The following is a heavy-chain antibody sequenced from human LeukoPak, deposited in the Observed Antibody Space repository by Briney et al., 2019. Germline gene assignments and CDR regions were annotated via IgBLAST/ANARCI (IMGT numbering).Heavy chain of an antibody. Sequence: GGSLRLSCAASGFTFSSYSMNWVRQAPGKGLEWVSSISSSSSYIYYAGSVKGRFTISRDNAKNSLYLQMNSLRAEDTAVYYCARNPPFDYWAQGPLATVSS. J-gene: IGHJ4*02. V-gene: IGHV3-21*01. CDR1: GFTFSSYS. CDR3: ARNPPFDY. CDR2: ISSSSSYI.